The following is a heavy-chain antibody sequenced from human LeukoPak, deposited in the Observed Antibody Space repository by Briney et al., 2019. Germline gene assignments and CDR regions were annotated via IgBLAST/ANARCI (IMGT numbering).Heavy chain of an antibody. V-gene: IGHV3-23*01. Sequence: GGSLRLSCAASGFTFSSTSMSWVRQAPGKGLEWVAVTVGGGDGTYYADSVKGRFTISRDNSNNTLYLQMNSLRAEDTAVYYCARGFYDIRGYSTPFDSWGQGTLVTVSS. CDR1: GFTFSSTS. J-gene: IGHJ4*02. CDR2: TVGGGDGT. D-gene: IGHD3-22*01. CDR3: ARGFYDIRGYSTPFDS.